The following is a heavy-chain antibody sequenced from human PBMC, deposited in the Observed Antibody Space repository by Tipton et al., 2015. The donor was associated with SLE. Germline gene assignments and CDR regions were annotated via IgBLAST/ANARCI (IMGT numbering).Heavy chain of an antibody. V-gene: IGHV4-34*01. CDR3: TRAEFSSNWYMYWHFDL. J-gene: IGHJ2*01. CDR2: IDHSGVT. CDR1: GRSFIGSY. Sequence: LRLSCAVYGRSFIGSYWTWIRQPPGKGLEWIGDIDHSGVTHYNPSLKSRVTISRDTSGNQFSLNLGSVTASDAAVYFCTRAEFSSNWYMYWHFDLWGRGTLVTVSS. D-gene: IGHD6-13*01.